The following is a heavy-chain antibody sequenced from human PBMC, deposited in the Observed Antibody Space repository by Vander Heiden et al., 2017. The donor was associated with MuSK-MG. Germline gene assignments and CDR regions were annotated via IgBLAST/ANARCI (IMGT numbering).Heavy chain of an antibody. CDR1: GGSFGGYY. V-gene: IGHV4-34*01. CDR3: ARDSGSQSLSQKYYFDY. J-gene: IGHJ4*02. CDR2: INHSGST. Sequence: QVQLQQWGAGLLKPSETLSLTCAVYGGSFGGYYWSWIRQPPGKGLEWIGEINHSGSTNYNPSLKSRVTISVDTSKNQFSLKLSSVTAADTAVYYCARDSGSQSLSQKYYFDYWGQGTLVTVSS. D-gene: IGHD3-16*02.